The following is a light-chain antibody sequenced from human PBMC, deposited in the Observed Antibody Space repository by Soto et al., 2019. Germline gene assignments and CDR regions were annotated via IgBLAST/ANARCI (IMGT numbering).Light chain of an antibody. V-gene: IGKV1-9*01. CDR1: QGISSY. J-gene: IGKJ5*01. CDR2: AAS. CDR3: QGLNDYPIT. Sequence: DIQLTQSPSFLSASVGDRVTITCRASQGISSYLAWYQQKPGKAPKFLIDAASTLQGAGPTRSSGSGSWTEFTLTSSSVQPEDFATYYCQGLNDYPITFGQGTRLEIK.